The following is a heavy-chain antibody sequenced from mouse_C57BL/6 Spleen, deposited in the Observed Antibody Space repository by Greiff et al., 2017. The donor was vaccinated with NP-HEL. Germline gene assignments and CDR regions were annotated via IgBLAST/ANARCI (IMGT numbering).Heavy chain of an antibody. D-gene: IGHD4-1*01. CDR2: INPNNGGT. CDR3: ARVITGTFAY. V-gene: IGHV1-18*01. Sequence: VHVKQSGPELVKPGASVKIPCKASGYTFTDYNMDWVKQSHGKSLEWIGDINPNNGGTIYNQKFKGKATLTVDKSSSTAYMELRSLTSEDTAVYYCARVITGTFAYWGQGTLVTVSA. J-gene: IGHJ3*01. CDR1: GYTFTDYN.